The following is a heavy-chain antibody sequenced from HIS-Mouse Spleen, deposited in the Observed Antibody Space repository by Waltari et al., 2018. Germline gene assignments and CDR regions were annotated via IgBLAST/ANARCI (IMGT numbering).Heavy chain of an antibody. J-gene: IGHJ4*02. CDR1: GYTFTSYD. Sequence: QVQLVQSGAEVKKPGASVKVSCKASGYTFTSYDINWVRKATGQGLEWMGWMNPNRGNTGYAQKFQGRVTMTRNTSISTAYMELSSLRSEDTAVYYCARGHDYSNYFDYWGQGTLVTVSS. D-gene: IGHD4-4*01. CDR2: MNPNRGNT. CDR3: ARGHDYSNYFDY. V-gene: IGHV1-8*01.